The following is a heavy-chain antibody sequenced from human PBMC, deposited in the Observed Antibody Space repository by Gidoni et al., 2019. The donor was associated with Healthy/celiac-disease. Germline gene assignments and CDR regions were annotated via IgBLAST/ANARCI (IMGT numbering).Heavy chain of an antibody. CDR1: GCTFDDDA. CDR3: AKAIDYGDYWGLYWYFDL. V-gene: IGHV3-9*01. J-gene: IGHJ2*01. Sequence: EVQLVESGGGLVQPGRSLRLSCAASGCTFDDDAMHWVRLDPGKGLWGVLGSSLNSGSIGYADSVKGRFTIARDNAKNSLYLQMNSLRAEDTALYYCAKAIDYGDYWGLYWYFDLWGRGTLVTVSS. D-gene: IGHD4-17*01. CDR2: SSLNSGSI.